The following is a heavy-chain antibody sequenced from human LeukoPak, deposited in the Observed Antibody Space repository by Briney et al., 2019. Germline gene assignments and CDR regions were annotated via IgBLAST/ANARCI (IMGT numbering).Heavy chain of an antibody. J-gene: IGHJ4*02. CDR2: INSDGSST. V-gene: IGHV3-74*01. D-gene: IGHD6-13*01. CDR3: ARVRLAAAGIVY. CDR1: GFTFSSYW. Sequence: GGSLRLSCAASGFTFSSYWMHWVRQAPGKGLVWVSRINSDGSSTSYADSVKGRFTISRDNAKNTLYLQMNSLRAEDTAVYYCARVRLAAAGIVYWGQGTLVTVSS.